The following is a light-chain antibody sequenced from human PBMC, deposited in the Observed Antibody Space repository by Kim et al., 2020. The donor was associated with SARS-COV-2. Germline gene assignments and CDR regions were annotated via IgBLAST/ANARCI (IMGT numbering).Light chain of an antibody. CDR1: KLGDKY. J-gene: IGLJ1*01. V-gene: IGLV3-1*01. Sequence: SPGKTASIPCSGDKLGDKYACWYQQKPGQSPVLVIYQDSKRPSGIPERFSGSNSGNTATLTISGTQAMDEADYYCQAWDSSTASYVFGTGAKVTVL. CDR2: QDS. CDR3: QAWDSSTASYV.